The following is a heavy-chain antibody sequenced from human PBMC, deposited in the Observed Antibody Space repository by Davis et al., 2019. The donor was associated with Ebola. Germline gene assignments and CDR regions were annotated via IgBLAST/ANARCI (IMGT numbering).Heavy chain of an antibody. D-gene: IGHD3-9*01. CDR3: ARVERYFDWLLTPGYYGMDV. J-gene: IGHJ6*02. V-gene: IGHV1-18*01. CDR1: GYTFTSYG. Sequence: ASVKVSCKASGYTFTSYGISWVRQAPGQGLEWMGWISAYNGNTNYAQKLQGRVTMTTDTSTSTAYMELRSLRSEDTAVYYCARVERYFDWLLTPGYYGMDVWGQGTTVTVSS. CDR2: ISAYNGNT.